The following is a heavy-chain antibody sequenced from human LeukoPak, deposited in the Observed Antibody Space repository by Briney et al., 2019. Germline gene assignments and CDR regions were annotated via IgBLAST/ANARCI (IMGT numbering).Heavy chain of an antibody. CDR1: GGSFSGYY. D-gene: IGHD2-2*01. V-gene: IGHV4-34*01. Sequence: PSETLSLTCAVYGGSFSGYYWSWIRQPPGKGLEWIGEINHSGSTNYNPSLKSRVTISVDTSKNQFSLKLSSVTAADTAVYYCARGRYCSSTSCYGRPGGYWGQGTLVTVSS. CDR2: INHSGST. CDR3: ARGRYCSSTSCYGRPGGY. J-gene: IGHJ4*02.